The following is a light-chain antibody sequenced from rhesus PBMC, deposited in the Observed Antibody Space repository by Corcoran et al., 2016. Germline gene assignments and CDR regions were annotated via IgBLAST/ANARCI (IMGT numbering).Light chain of an antibody. CDR1: QSVSSN. J-gene: IGKJ4*01. Sequence: EIVMTQSPATLSLSPGERATLSCRASQSVSSNLAWYQQKPGQAPRLLIYGASSRATGIPDNFSGSGSGTDFSLTISSLEPEDVAVYYCLQQSSWPLTFGGGTKVELK. CDR3: LQQSSWPLT. CDR2: GAS. V-gene: IGKV3-24*01.